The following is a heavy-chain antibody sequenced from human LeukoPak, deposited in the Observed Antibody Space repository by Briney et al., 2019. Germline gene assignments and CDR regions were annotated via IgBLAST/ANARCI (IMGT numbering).Heavy chain of an antibody. Sequence: GASVKVSCKASGYTFINYDFNWVRQATGQGLEWMGWMNPNSGATGYAQKFQGRVTMTRDTSINTAYMELSSLRSEDTAVYYCARWLVRGSRSSCFDYWGQGTLVTASS. CDR1: GYTFINYD. V-gene: IGHV1-8*01. J-gene: IGHJ4*02. D-gene: IGHD6-6*01. CDR3: ARWLVRGSRSSCFDY. CDR2: MNPNSGAT.